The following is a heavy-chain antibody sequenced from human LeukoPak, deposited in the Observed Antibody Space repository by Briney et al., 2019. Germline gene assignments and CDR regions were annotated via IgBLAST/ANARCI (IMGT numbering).Heavy chain of an antibody. V-gene: IGHV3-23*01. CDR3: AKDYDYVWGSYRYTSSSSYFDY. D-gene: IGHD3-16*02. CDR1: GFTFSSYA. J-gene: IGHJ4*02. Sequence: GGSLRLSCAASGFTFSSYAMSWVRQAPGKGLEWVSAISGSGGSTYYADSVKGRFTISRDNSKNTLYLQMNSLRAEDTAVYYCAKDYDYVWGSYRYTSSSSYFDYWGQGTLVTVSS. CDR2: ISGSGGST.